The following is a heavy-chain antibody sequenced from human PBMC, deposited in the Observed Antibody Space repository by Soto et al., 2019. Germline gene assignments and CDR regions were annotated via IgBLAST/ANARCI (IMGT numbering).Heavy chain of an antibody. CDR1: GFSLSTSGMC. D-gene: IGHD6-6*01. V-gene: IGHV2-70*01. Sequence: GSGPTLVNPTQTLTLTCTSSGFSLSTSGMCVSWIRQPPGKALEWLALIDWDDDKYYSTSLKTRLTISKDTSKNQVVLTMTNMDPVDTATYYCARIAARQGTFDYWGQGTLVTVSS. J-gene: IGHJ4*02. CDR3: ARIAARQGTFDY. CDR2: IDWDDDK.